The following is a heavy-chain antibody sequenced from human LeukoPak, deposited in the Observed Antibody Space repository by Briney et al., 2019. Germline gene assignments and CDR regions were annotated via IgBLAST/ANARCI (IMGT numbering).Heavy chain of an antibody. J-gene: IGHJ1*01. CDR2: INSDGSST. CDR3: AELTSMVEQY. V-gene: IGHV3-74*01. D-gene: IGHD3-10*01. Sequence: GGSLRLSCAASGLTLSSYWMHWVRQAPGKGLVWVSRINSDGSSTRYADSVKGRFTTSRDNAKNTLYLQMNSLRAEDTAVYYCAELTSMVEQYWGQDTLVTVSS. CDR1: GLTLSSYW.